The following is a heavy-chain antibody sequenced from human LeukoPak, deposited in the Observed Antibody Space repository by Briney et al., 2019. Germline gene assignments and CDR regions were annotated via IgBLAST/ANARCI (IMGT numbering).Heavy chain of an antibody. CDR3: AKDNPPTYNWFDP. Sequence: GVSLILSCTAYGVTFSSYGMHWVRQVPGKGLELVAFIRYDGSNKYYADSVKGRFTISRDNSKNTLYLQMNSLRAEDTAVYYCAKDNPPTYNWFDPWGQGTLVTVSS. D-gene: IGHD1-14*01. CDR2: IRYDGSNK. V-gene: IGHV3-30*02. CDR1: GVTFSSYG. J-gene: IGHJ5*02.